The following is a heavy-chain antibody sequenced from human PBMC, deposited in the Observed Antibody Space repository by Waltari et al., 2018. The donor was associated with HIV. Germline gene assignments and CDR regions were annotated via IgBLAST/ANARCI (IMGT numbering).Heavy chain of an antibody. CDR2: INSDGSTT. D-gene: IGHD1-26*01. CDR1: GFPLCSYW. V-gene: IGHV3-74*01. J-gene: IGHJ4*02. CDR3: AKGGANPIDF. Sequence: EVRLVESGGGLVQPGGSMRLSCSASGFPLCSYWVHWVRQAPGKGLVWVSRINSDGSTTSYADSVKGRFTISRDNAKNTLYLQMNSLRAEDTAVYYCAKGGANPIDFWGQGTLVTVSS.